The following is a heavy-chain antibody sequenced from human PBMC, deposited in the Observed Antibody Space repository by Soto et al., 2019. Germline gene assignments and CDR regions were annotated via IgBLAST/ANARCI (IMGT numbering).Heavy chain of an antibody. D-gene: IGHD1-26*01. CDR1: VFTFSDHH. CDR3: AFVGATRAY. V-gene: IGHV3-72*01. J-gene: IGHJ4*02. Sequence: EVQLVESGGALVQPGGSLRLSCAASVFTFSDHHMDWVRRAPGKGLEWVGRTRNKGNSYTTEYAASVKGRFTISRDESNNSLYLQMNRLKSGDTAVYDCAFVGATRAYWGQGSLVTVSS. CDR2: TRNKGNSYTT.